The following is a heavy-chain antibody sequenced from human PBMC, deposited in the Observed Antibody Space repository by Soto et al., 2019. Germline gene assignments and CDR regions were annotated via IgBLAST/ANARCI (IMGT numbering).Heavy chain of an antibody. D-gene: IGHD6-13*01. CDR2: IHHSGST. V-gene: IGHV4-34*01. Sequence: SETLSLTCTAYGESFNGYYWSWIRQPPGKGLEWIGEIHHSGSTNYNPSLKSRVTSSIDTSKRQFSLKVRSVTAADTAVYYCARGKRGSSWYRGEEKYYYYGMDVWGQGTPVTVSS. CDR1: GESFNGYY. CDR3: ARGKRGSSWYRGEEKYYYYGMDV. J-gene: IGHJ6*02.